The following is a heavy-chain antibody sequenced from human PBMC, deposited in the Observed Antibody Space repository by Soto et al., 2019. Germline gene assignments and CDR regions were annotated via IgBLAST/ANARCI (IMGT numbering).Heavy chain of an antibody. D-gene: IGHD6-13*01. CDR3: ARAPSSSNWYYFDY. CDR2: IIPILRIP. J-gene: IGHJ4*02. CDR1: GGTFSTFT. V-gene: IGHV1-69*02. Sequence: QVPLVQSGAEVKKPGSSVKVSCKTSGGTFSTFTINWVRQAPGQGLEWMGRIIPILRIPNYAQRFQGRVTITADKSTSTAYMELSSLTSEDTAVYYCARAPSSSNWYYFDYWGQGTLVTVSS.